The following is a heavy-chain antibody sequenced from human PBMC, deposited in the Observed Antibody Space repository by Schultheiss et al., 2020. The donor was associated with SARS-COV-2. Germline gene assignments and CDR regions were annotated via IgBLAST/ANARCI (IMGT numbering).Heavy chain of an antibody. Sequence: SETLSLTCTVSGGSISSYYWSWIRQPPGKGLEWIGNIHYSGSTNYNPSLKSRVTISVDTSKNQFSLKLSSVTAADTAVYYCARHNYGDELFDYWGQGTLVTVSS. CDR3: ARHNYGDELFDY. CDR2: IHYSGST. V-gene: IGHV4-59*08. CDR1: GGSISSYY. J-gene: IGHJ4*02. D-gene: IGHD4-17*01.